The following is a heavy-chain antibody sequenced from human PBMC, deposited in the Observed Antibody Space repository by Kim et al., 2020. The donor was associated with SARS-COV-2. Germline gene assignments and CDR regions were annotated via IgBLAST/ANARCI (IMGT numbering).Heavy chain of an antibody. D-gene: IGHD1-1*01. Sequence: GGSLRLSCAASGFTFSSYGMHWVRQAPGKGLEWVAVISYDGSNKYYADSVKGRFTISRDNSKNTLYLQMNSLRAEDTAVYYCAREDDIPGYFDYWGQGTLVTVSS. V-gene: IGHV3-33*05. CDR2: ISYDGSNK. CDR1: GFTFSSYG. J-gene: IGHJ4*02. CDR3: AREDDIPGYFDY.